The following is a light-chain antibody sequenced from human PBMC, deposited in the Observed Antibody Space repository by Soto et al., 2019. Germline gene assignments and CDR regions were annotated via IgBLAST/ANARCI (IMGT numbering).Light chain of an antibody. CDR3: SSYTSISSPLYV. V-gene: IGLV2-14*01. CDR1: SSDVGGYNY. Sequence: QSALTQPASGSGSPGQWITISYTGTSSDVGGYNYVSWYQQYPGKAPKLMIYDVSYRPSGVSNRFSGSKSGNTASLTISGLQAEDEADYYCSSYTSISSPLYVFGTGTKVTVL. CDR2: DVS. J-gene: IGLJ1*01.